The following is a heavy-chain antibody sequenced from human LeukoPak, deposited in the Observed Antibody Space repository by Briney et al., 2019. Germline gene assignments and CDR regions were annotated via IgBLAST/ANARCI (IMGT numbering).Heavy chain of an antibody. CDR1: GGSFSGYY. Sequence: SETLSLTCAVYGGSFSGYYWSWIRQSPGKGLEWIGEINHSGSTNYNPSLKSRVTISVDTSKNQFSLKLSSVTAADTAVYYCARGYSSSWYGNWFDPWGQGTLVTVSS. CDR3: ARGYSSSWYGNWFDP. V-gene: IGHV4-34*01. J-gene: IGHJ5*02. CDR2: INHSGST. D-gene: IGHD6-13*01.